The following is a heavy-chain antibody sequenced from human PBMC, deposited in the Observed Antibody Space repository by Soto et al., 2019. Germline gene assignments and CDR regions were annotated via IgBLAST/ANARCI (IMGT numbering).Heavy chain of an antibody. CDR1: GYTLTELS. V-gene: IGHV1-24*01. J-gene: IGHJ6*04. Sequence: GASVKVSCKVSGYTLTELSMHWVRQAPGKGLEWMGGFDPEDGETIYAQKFQGRVTMTEDTSTDTAYMELSSLRSEDTAVYYCATVFSIAAAGTYYYGMDVCGEGATVTVYS. CDR3: ATVFSIAAAGTYYYGMDV. CDR2: FDPEDGET. D-gene: IGHD6-13*01.